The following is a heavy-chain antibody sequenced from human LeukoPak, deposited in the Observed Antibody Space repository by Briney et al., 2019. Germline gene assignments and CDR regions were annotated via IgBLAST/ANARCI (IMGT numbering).Heavy chain of an antibody. Sequence: PSETLSLTCAVYGGSFSGYYWSWIRQPPGKGLEWIGEINYSGSTDYNPSLMRRLTISVDASKNQFSLKLSSVTAADTAVYYCAGAAADTRGLFDYWGQGTLVTVSS. CDR3: AGAAADTRGLFDY. CDR1: GGSFSGYY. CDR2: INYSGST. V-gene: IGHV4-34*01. D-gene: IGHD6-13*01. J-gene: IGHJ4*02.